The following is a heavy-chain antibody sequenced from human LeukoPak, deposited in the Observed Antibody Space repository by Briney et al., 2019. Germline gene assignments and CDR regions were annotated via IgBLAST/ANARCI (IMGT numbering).Heavy chain of an antibody. J-gene: IGHJ6*03. V-gene: IGHV4-59*01. D-gene: IGHD3-10*01. CDR2: IYYSGST. CDR3: ARAVVRGVRYYYYYMDV. CDR1: GGSISSYY. Sequence: KASQTLSLTCTVSGGSISSYYWSWIRQPPGKGLEWIGYIYYSGSTNYNPSLKSRVTISVDTSKNQFSLKLSSVTAADTAVYYCARAVVRGVRYYYYYMDVWGKGTTVTVSS.